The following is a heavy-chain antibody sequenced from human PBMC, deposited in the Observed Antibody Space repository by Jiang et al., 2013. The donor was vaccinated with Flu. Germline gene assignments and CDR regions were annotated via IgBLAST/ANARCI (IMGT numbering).Heavy chain of an antibody. D-gene: IGHD7-27*01. CDR1: GDSVSSTVAT. V-gene: IGHV6-1*01. J-gene: IGHJ1*01. CDR2: TFYRSGSKWTN. Sequence: QTLSLTCAISGDSVSSTVATWNWIRQSPSRGLEWLGRTFYRSGSKWTNDYAASVKDRITVNADTSKNQFSLQLMSVTPEDTAIYYCVRERNWAGSDSWGQGTLVTVSS. CDR3: VRERNWAGSDS.